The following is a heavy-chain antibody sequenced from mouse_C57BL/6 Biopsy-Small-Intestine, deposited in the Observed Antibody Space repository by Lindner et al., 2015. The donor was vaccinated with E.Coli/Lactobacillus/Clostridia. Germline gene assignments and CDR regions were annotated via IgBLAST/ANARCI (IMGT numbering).Heavy chain of an antibody. CDR2: INPGGGST. Sequence: SVKVSCKASGYTFTSYYIHWVRQAPGQGLEWMSIINPGGGSTSYAQKFQGRVTMTRDTSTSTVYMELSSPRSDDTAVYYCARGIYSNSYYFDYWGQGTLVTVSS. D-gene: IGHD2-5*01. V-gene: IGHV1S61*01. J-gene: IGHJ2*01. CDR3: ARGIYSNSYYFDY. CDR1: GYTFTSYY.